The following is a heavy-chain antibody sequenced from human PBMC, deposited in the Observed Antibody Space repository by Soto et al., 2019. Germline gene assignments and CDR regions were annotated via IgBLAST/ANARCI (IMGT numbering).Heavy chain of an antibody. J-gene: IGHJ5*02. CDR2: VSPYNGNT. V-gene: IGHV1-18*01. CDR3: ARGGVPSNIVVLIPNWFDP. D-gene: IGHD2-21*01. CDR1: GYIFTNYA. Sequence: QVQLVQSGAEVKKPGASVKVSCKASGYIFTNYAITWVRQAPGPGLEWMGWVSPYNGNTNYAQKIQGRVTMTTDTSTTTADMELRSLRSDDTAVYYCARGGVPSNIVVLIPNWFDPWGQGTLVTVSS.